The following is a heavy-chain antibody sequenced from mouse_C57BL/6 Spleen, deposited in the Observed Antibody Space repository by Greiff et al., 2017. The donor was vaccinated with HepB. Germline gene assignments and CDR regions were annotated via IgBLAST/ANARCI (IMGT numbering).Heavy chain of an antibody. Sequence: EVKVVESGAELVRPGASVKLSCTASGFNIKDDYMHWVKQRPEQGLEWIGWIDPENGDTEYASKFQGKATITADTSSNTAYLQLSSLTSEDTAVYYCTTYRGYFDVWGTGTTVTVSS. J-gene: IGHJ1*03. CDR2: IDPENGDT. D-gene: IGHD2-14*01. CDR1: GFNIKDDY. CDR3: TTYRGYFDV. V-gene: IGHV14-4*01.